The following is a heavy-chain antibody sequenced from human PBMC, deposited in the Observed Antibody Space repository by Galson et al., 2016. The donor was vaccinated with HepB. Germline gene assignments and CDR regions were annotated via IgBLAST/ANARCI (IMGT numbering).Heavy chain of an antibody. D-gene: IGHD1-7*01. J-gene: IGHJ4*02. Sequence: ETLSLTCAVSGGSVSSSSFRWAWIRQPPGKGLEWIGSINYSGEAYYNPSLKSRVTISVDTSNNQFSLKLTSVTAADTAVYYCATHKTGPTGFPFDSWGQGTLVTVSS. CDR3: ATHKTGPTGFPFDS. V-gene: IGHV4-39*01. CDR2: INYSGEA. CDR1: GGSVSSSSFR.